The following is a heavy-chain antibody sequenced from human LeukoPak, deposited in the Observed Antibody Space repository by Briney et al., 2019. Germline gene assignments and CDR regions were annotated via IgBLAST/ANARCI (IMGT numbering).Heavy chain of an antibody. J-gene: IGHJ4*02. CDR2: ITGSGAST. Sequence: GGSLRLSCAASGFTLSSSPMTWVRQAPGKGLEWVSAITGSGASTYYADSVRGRFTISRDSSKNTLYLQMDSLRAEDTAVYYCAKTRYTPSSGDYFDYWGQGTLVSVSS. CDR3: AKTRYTPSSGDYFDY. D-gene: IGHD2-2*02. V-gene: IGHV3-23*01. CDR1: GFTLSSSP.